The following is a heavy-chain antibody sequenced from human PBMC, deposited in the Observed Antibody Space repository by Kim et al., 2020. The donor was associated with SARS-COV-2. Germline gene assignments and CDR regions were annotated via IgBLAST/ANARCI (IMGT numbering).Heavy chain of an antibody. J-gene: IGHJ4*02. V-gene: IGHV4-34*01. CDR1: GGSFSGYY. CDR2: INHSGST. CDR3: ARGGIIDSGPLRFDY. D-gene: IGHD5-12*01. Sequence: SETLSLTCAVYGGSFSGYYWSWIRQPPGKGLEWIGEINHSGSTNYNPSLKSRVTISVDTSKNQFSLKLSSVTAADTAVYYCARGGIIDSGPLRFDYWGQG.